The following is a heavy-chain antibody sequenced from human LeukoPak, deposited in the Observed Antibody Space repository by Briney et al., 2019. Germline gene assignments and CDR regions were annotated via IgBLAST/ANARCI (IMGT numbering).Heavy chain of an antibody. J-gene: IGHJ4*02. CDR1: GYTFTSYA. V-gene: IGHV1-3*01. CDR3: ARDGYYGSGSYYNSGLDY. Sequence: GASVKVSCKASGYTFTSYAMHWVRQAPGQRLEWMGWINAGNGNTKYSQKFQGRVTITRDTSAGTAYMELSSLRSEDTAVYYCARDGYYGSGSYYNSGLDYWGQGTLVTVSS. CDR2: INAGNGNT. D-gene: IGHD3-10*01.